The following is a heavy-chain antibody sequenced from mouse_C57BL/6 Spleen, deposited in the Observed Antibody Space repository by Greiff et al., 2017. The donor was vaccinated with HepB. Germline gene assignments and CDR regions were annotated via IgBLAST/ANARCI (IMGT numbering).Heavy chain of an antibody. Sequence: QVQLQQSGPELVKPGASVKISCKASGYAFSSSWMNWVKQRPGKGLEWIGRIYPGDGDTNYNGKFKSKATLTADKSSSTAYMQLSSLTSEDSAVYFCASYYYGSSHWYFDVWGTGTTVTVSS. CDR1: GYAFSSSW. D-gene: IGHD1-1*01. CDR3: ASYYYGSSHWYFDV. CDR2: IYPGDGDT. V-gene: IGHV1-82*01. J-gene: IGHJ1*03.